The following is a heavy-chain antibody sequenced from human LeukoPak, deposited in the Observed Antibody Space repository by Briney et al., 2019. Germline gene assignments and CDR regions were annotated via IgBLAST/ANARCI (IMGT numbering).Heavy chain of an antibody. CDR2: IYRSGST. Sequence: SETLSLTCSGSNYSISNSLYWGWLRQPPGKGLEWIGSIYRSGSTYYNPSLKSRVTISVDTSKNQFSLKLSSVTAADTAVYYCARRQYYYDSSGYFDYWGQGTLVTVSS. D-gene: IGHD3-22*01. CDR3: ARRQYYYDSSGYFDY. V-gene: IGHV4-38-2*02. CDR1: NYSISNSLY. J-gene: IGHJ4*02.